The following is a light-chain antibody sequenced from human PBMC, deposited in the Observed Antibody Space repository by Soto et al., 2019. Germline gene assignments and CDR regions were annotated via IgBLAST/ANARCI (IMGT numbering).Light chain of an antibody. CDR2: EVS. Sequence: QSALTQPASVSGSPGQSITISCTGTNSDVGGYNHVTWYQQHPGKDPKLMIYEVSNRPSGVSNRFSGSKSGETASLTISGLQAEDEADYYCSSYTSSSTVVFGGGTKLTVL. J-gene: IGLJ2*01. CDR3: SSYTSSSTVV. CDR1: NSDVGGYNH. V-gene: IGLV2-14*01.